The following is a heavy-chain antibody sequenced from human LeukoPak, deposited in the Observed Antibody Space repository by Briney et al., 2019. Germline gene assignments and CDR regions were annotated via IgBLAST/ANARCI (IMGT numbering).Heavy chain of an antibody. Sequence: GGSLRLSCAASGFTFSSYSMNWVRQAPGKGLEWVSSISSSSSYIYYADSVKGRFTISRDNAKNSLYLQMNSLRAEDTAVYYCARDAPKGYCSGGSCYSWFDPWGQGTLVTVSS. CDR1: GFTFSSYS. CDR2: ISSSSSYI. V-gene: IGHV3-21*01. CDR3: ARDAPKGYCSGGSCYSWFDP. D-gene: IGHD2-15*01. J-gene: IGHJ5*02.